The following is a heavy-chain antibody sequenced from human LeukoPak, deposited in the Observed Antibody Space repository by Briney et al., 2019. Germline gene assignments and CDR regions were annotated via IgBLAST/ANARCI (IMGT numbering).Heavy chain of an antibody. CDR2: IYHSGST. CDR1: GYSISSGYY. D-gene: IGHD5-24*01. CDR3: ARAEFGDGYNWVTDAFDI. J-gene: IGHJ3*02. V-gene: IGHV4-38-2*01. Sequence: SETLSLTCAVSGYSISSGYYWGWIRQPPGKGLEWIGSIYHSGSTYYNPSLKSRVTISVDTSKNQFSLKLGSVTAADTAVYYCARAEFGDGYNWVTDAFDIWGQGTMVTVSS.